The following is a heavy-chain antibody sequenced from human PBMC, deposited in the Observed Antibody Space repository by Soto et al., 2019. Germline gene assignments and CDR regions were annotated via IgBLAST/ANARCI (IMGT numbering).Heavy chain of an antibody. CDR1: GYSITSGYY. V-gene: IGHV4-38-2*02. CDR2: IYHSGST. J-gene: IGHJ3*02. Sequence: SETLSLTCTVSGYSITSGYYWGWIRQPPGKGLEWIGSIYHSGSTYYNPSLKSRVTISVDTSNNQFSLKLGSVTAADTAVYYCARDSYGGNSDFDIWGQGTMVTVSS. D-gene: IGHD4-17*01. CDR3: ARDSYGGNSDFDI.